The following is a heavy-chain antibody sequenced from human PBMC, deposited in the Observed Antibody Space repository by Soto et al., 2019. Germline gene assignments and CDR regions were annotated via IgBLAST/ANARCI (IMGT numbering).Heavy chain of an antibody. CDR1: GFTFSSYA. CDR2: ISGSGGST. J-gene: IGHJ4*02. CDR3: AKVTSRMSEVAAWRD. D-gene: IGHD2-15*01. V-gene: IGHV3-23*01. Sequence: EVQLLESGGGLVQPGGSLRLSCAASGFTFSSYAMSWVRQAPGKGLEWVSAISGSGGSTYYAASVKGRFTISRDNSKNTLYLQMNSLSAEDTAVYYCAKVTSRMSEVAAWRDWGQGTLVTVSS.